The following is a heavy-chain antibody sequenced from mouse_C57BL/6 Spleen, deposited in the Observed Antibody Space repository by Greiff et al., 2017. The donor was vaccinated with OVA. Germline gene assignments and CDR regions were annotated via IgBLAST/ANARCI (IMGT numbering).Heavy chain of an antibody. J-gene: IGHJ1*03. CDR3: ARATTVVERYFDV. CDR1: GYAFTNYL. V-gene: IGHV1-54*01. CDR2: INPGSGGT. D-gene: IGHD1-1*01. Sequence: QVHVKQSGAELVRPGTSVKVSCKASGYAFTNYLIEWVKQRPGQGLEWIGVINPGSGGTNYNEKFKGKATLTADKSSSTAYMQLSSLTSEDSAVYFCARATTVVERYFDVWGTGTTVTVSS.